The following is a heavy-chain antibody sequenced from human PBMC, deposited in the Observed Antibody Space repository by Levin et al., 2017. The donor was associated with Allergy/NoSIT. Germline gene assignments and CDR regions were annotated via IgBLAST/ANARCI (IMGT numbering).Heavy chain of an antibody. D-gene: IGHD6-19*01. CDR2: TKEDGSQR. J-gene: IGHJ4*02. Sequence: GGSLRLSCAASGFSISSYWMSWVRQTPGKGLEWVANTKEDGSQRYYVDSVKGRFTIFRNNATNSLDLQMNSLRAEDTAVYFCVRDGRSGWHFDYWGQGTLVTVSS. CDR1: GFSISSYW. V-gene: IGHV3-7*03. CDR3: VRDGRSGWHFDY.